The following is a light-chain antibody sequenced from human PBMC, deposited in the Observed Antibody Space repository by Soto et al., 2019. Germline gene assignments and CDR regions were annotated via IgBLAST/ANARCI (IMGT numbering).Light chain of an antibody. CDR3: HQYNYLWT. V-gene: IGKV3D-15*01. Sequence: EMVMTQSPATLSVSPGERAILSCRASQRIRSHLAWYQQKPGQAPRLLIYGPSASATGIPARVSCSGSGTAFSLTISCLPSEDFAVYYCHQYNYLWTFGQGTKVEIK. CDR1: QRIRSH. J-gene: IGKJ1*01. CDR2: GPS.